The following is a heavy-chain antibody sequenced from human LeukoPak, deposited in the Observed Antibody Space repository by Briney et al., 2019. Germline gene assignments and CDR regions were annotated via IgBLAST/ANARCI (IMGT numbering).Heavy chain of an antibody. D-gene: IGHD4-23*01. CDR1: GFTFNTYA. Sequence: GGSLRLSCAASGFTFNTYAMSWVRQAPGKGLEWVSAISGGGATSYYADSVEGRFTISRDNSKNTLYLQMNGLRAEDTAVYYCAKDDGGNLPTAFYIWGQGTTVTVSS. V-gene: IGHV3-23*01. J-gene: IGHJ3*02. CDR2: ISGGGATS. CDR3: AKDDGGNLPTAFYI.